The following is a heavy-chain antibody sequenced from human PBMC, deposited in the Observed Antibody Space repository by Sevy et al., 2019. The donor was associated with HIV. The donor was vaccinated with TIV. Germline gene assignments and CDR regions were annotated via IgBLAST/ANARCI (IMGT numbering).Heavy chain of an antibody. CDR2: IYYSGRT. V-gene: IGHV4-59*01. Sequence: SETLSLTCTVSGGSISNYYWSWIRQPPGKGLEWIGYIYYSGRTNYNPSLRSRVTMSVDTSKNQFSLNLNSVTAADTAVYYCARDMSSVPYYYYGMDVWGQGTTVTVSS. CDR3: ARDMSSVPYYYYGMDV. J-gene: IGHJ6*02. CDR1: GGSISNYY. D-gene: IGHD6-6*01.